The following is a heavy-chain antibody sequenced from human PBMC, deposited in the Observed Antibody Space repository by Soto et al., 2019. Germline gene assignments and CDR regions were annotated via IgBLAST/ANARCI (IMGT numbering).Heavy chain of an antibody. D-gene: IGHD3-10*01. CDR2: ISGSGGST. J-gene: IGHJ4*02. V-gene: IGHV3-23*01. CDR1: GFTFSSYA. CDR3: AKDHHHYYGSGSYPGSNSDFDY. Sequence: GGSLRLSCAASGFTFSSYAMSWVRQAPGKGLEWVSAISGSGGSTYYADSVKGRFTISRDNSKNTLYLQMNSLRAEATAVYYCAKDHHHYYGSGSYPGSNSDFDYWGQGTLVTVSS.